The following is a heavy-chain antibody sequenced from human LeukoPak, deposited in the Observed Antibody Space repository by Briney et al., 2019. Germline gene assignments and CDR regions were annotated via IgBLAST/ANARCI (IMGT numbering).Heavy chain of an antibody. CDR2: INPSGSST. D-gene: IGHD5-18*01. J-gene: IGHJ5*02. Sequence: ASVKVSCKASGYAFTRHYMHWVRQAPGQGLEWMGLINPSGSSTIYAQKFQGRVTMTRDMSTSTVYMELSSLRSEDTAVYYCATEGYSYGNNWFDPWGQGTLVTVSS. CDR3: ATEGYSYGNNWFDP. V-gene: IGHV1-46*01. CDR1: GYAFTRHY.